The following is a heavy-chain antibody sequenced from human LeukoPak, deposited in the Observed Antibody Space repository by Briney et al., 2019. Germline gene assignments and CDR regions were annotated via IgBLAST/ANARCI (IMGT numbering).Heavy chain of an antibody. V-gene: IGHV3-21*01. D-gene: IGHD6-13*01. CDR1: GFTFSSYS. J-gene: IGHJ4*02. CDR3: ASRIIAAARGDYFDY. CDR2: ISSSSSYI. Sequence: GGSLRLSCAASGFTFSSYSMNWVRQAPGKGLEWVSSISSSSSYIYYADSVKGRFTISRDNAKNSLYLQMNSLRAEDTAVYYCASRIIAAARGDYFDYWGQGTLVTVSS.